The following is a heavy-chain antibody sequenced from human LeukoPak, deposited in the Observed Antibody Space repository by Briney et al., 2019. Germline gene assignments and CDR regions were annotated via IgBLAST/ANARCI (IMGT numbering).Heavy chain of an antibody. Sequence: KASETLSLTCTVSGGSISSYYWSWIRQPPGKGLEWIGFIFYSGTTNYNPSLKSRVTISVDTSKNQFSPKLSSVTAADTAVYYCARILTADYYDSSGYYSIWGQGTLVTVSS. D-gene: IGHD3-22*01. CDR2: IFYSGTT. J-gene: IGHJ4*02. CDR1: GGSISSYY. CDR3: ARILTADYYDSSGYYSI. V-gene: IGHV4-59*08.